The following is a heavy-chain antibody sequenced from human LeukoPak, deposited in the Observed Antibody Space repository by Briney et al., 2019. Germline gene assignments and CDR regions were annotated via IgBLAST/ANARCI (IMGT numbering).Heavy chain of an antibody. CDR2: INPNSDGT. Sequence: ASVKVSCKASGYTFSDYYMHWVRQAPGQGLEWMGWINPNSDGTKYALKFQGRVTMTRDTSISTAYMELSRLRSDDTAMYYCARAYASGSYALPFWGQGTLVTVSS. CDR1: GYTFSDYY. J-gene: IGHJ4*02. CDR3: ARAYASGSYALPF. V-gene: IGHV1-2*02. D-gene: IGHD3-10*01.